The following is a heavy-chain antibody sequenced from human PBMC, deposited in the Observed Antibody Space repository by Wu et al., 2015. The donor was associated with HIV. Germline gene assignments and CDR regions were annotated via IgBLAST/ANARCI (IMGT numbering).Heavy chain of an antibody. D-gene: IGHD6-6*01. CDR3: ARDRHGYSSSPTLYWYFDL. Sequence: QVQLVQSGAEVKKPGASVKVSCKASGYTFTGYYMHWVRQAPGQGLEWMGWINPNSGGTNYAQKFQGRVTMTGDTSISTAYMELSRLRSDDTAVYYCARDRHGYSSSPTLYWYFDLWGRGTLVTVSS. J-gene: IGHJ2*01. CDR2: INPNSGGT. V-gene: IGHV1-2*02. CDR1: GYTFTGYY.